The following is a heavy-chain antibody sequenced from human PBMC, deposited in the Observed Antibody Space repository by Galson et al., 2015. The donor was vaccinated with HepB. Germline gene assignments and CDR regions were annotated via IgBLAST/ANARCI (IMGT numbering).Heavy chain of an antibody. CDR2: ISGSGGST. V-gene: IGHV3-23*01. CDR3: ATREPDY. D-gene: IGHD1-14*01. CDR1: GFSFNNYA. J-gene: IGHJ4*02. Sequence: SLRLSCAASGFSFNNYAMTWVRQAPGKGLEWGSAISGSGGSTYYADSVKGRFTISRDNSKNTLYLQMNSLRAEDTAVYYCATREPDYWGQGTLVTVSS.